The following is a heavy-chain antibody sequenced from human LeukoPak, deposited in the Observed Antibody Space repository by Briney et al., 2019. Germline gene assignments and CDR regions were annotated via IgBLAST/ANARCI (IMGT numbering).Heavy chain of an antibody. V-gene: IGHV4-39*02. D-gene: IGHD1-26*01. CDR1: GGSIYSTSFY. Sequence: SETLSLACTVSGGSIYSTSFYWGWIRQPPGKGLEWIGSMYYDGSTYYNPSLKSRVNISVDTSKNHFSLKLTSVTAADTAVYFCARRSDSGSDDGEDYFDYWGQGTLVTVSS. CDR2: MYYDGST. CDR3: ARRSDSGSDDGEDYFDY. J-gene: IGHJ4*02.